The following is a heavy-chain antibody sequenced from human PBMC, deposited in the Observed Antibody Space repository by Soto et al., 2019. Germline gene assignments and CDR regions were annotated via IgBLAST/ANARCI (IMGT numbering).Heavy chain of an antibody. CDR3: ARHPPDHYGSGSEPLDY. J-gene: IGHJ4*02. D-gene: IGHD3-10*01. CDR1: GGTFSSYA. V-gene: IGHV1-69*13. CDR2: IIPIFGTA. Sequence: ASVKVSCKASGGTFSSYAISWVRQTPGQGLEWMGGIIPIFGTANYAQKFHGRVTITADESTSTAYMELSSLGSEDTAVYYCARHPPDHYGSGSEPLDYWGQGTLVTVSS.